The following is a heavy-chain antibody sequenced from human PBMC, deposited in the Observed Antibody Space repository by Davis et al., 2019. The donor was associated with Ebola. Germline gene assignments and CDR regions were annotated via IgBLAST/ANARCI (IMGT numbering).Heavy chain of an antibody. J-gene: IGHJ4*02. CDR1: GYTFTSYD. V-gene: IGHV1-8*01. D-gene: IGHD1-7*01. Sequence: ASVKVSCQASGYTFTSYDINWVRQATGQGLEWMGWMNPNSGNTGYAQKFQGRVTMTRNTSISTAYMELSSLRSEDTAVYYCASARGGRYNWNYFLVYWGQGTLVTVSS. CDR3: ASARGGRYNWNYFLVY. CDR2: MNPNSGNT.